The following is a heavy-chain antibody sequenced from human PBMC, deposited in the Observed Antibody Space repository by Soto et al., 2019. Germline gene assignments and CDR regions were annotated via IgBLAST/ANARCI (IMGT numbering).Heavy chain of an antibody. CDR2: INPNSGGT. V-gene: IGHV1-2*02. CDR1: VYTFTGYC. J-gene: IGHJ4*01. Sequence: MKVSCKASVYTFTGYCMHWVRQAPGQGLEWMGWINPNSGGTNYAQKFQGRVTMTRDTYISNAYMELSRMRSEDTAVYYCARTFPGYSRGWYFDYWGQ. CDR3: ARTFPGYSRGWYFDY. D-gene: IGHD6-19*01.